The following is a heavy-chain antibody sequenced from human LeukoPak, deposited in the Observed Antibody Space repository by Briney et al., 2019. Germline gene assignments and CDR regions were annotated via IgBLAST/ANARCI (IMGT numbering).Heavy chain of an antibody. Sequence: SEILSLTCAVYGGSFSGYYWSWIRQPPGKGLEWIGEINHSGSTNYNPSLKSRVTISVDTSKNQFSLKLSSVTAADTAVYYCARVFGYGSGSYYKPYFDYWGQGTLVTVSS. D-gene: IGHD3-10*01. CDR3: ARVFGYGSGSYYKPYFDY. CDR2: INHSGST. J-gene: IGHJ4*02. V-gene: IGHV4-34*01. CDR1: GGSFSGYY.